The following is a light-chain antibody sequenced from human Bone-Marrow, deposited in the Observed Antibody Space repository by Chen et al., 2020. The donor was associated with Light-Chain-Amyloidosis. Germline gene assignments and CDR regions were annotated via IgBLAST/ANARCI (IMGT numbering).Light chain of an antibody. CDR2: DES. CDR1: NIGSTS. J-gene: IGLJ3*02. V-gene: IGLV3-21*02. Sequence: SYVLTQPSSVSVAPGQTATIACGGNNIGSTSVHWYQQTPGQAPLLAGYDESDRTSGIPQRCSSHHSGHTATLTSIGVEAGDESDYYCQVWDRSRDRPVFGGGTKLTVL. CDR3: QVWDRSRDRPV.